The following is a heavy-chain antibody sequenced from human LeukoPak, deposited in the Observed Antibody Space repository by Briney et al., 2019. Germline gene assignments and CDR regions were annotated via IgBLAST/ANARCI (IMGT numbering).Heavy chain of an antibody. CDR1: GGSISSYY. Sequence: SETLSLTCTVSGGSISSYYWSWIRQPPGKGLEWIGYIYYSGSTYYNPSLKSRVTISVDTSKNQFSLKLSSVTAADTAVYYCARSVRGVISFDYWGQGTLVTVSS. D-gene: IGHD3-10*01. CDR2: IYYSGST. J-gene: IGHJ4*02. CDR3: ARSVRGVISFDY. V-gene: IGHV4-59*12.